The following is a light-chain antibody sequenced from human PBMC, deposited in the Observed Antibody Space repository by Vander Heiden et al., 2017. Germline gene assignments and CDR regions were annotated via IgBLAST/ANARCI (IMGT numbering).Light chain of an antibody. CDR2: DAS. Sequence: DIQMTQSPHTLSASVGDRVTITCRASQSISSWLAWYQQKPGKAPKLLIYDASSLESGVPSRFSGSGSVTEFTRTISSLQPDDFATYYCQQYNSYSTFGPGTKVDIK. V-gene: IGKV1-5*01. CDR3: QQYNSYST. J-gene: IGKJ3*01. CDR1: QSISSW.